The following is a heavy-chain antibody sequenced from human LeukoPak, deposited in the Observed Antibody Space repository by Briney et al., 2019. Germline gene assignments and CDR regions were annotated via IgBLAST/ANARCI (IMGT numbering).Heavy chain of an antibody. V-gene: IGHV4-4*07. J-gene: IGHJ5*02. D-gene: IGHD4-17*01. CDR2: IYSSGTP. CDR3: ARDRAYGDYFRWFEP. Sequence: SETLSLTCTVSGGSVSDNYWSWLRQPTGKGLEWIGRIYSSGTPNYNPSLKSRVTMSVDRSKNQFSLKLSSVIAADTAVYYCARDRAYGDYFRWFEPWGQGTLVTVSS. CDR1: GGSVSDNY.